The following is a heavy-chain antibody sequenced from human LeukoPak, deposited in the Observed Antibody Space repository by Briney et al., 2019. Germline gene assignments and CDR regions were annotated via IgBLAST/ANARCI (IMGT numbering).Heavy chain of an antibody. CDR3: ARLDNRAWYSSSWSLDY. V-gene: IGHV4-59*12. D-gene: IGHD6-13*01. CDR1: GGSISSYY. Sequence: PSETLSLTCTVSGGSISSYYWNWIRQAPGKGLEWIGYIYYSGSTNYNPSLKSRVTISVDTSKNQFSLKLSSVTAADTAVYYCARLDNRAWYSSSWSLDYWGQGTLVTVSS. J-gene: IGHJ4*02. CDR2: IYYSGST.